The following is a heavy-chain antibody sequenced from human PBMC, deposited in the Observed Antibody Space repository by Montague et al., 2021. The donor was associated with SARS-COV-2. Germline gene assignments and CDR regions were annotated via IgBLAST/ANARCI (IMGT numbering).Heavy chain of an antibody. CDR1: GGSFSGYY. D-gene: IGHD6-19*01. J-gene: IGHJ1*01. CDR2: TNDSGRT. V-gene: IGHV4-34*01. CDR3: VRHGSSSSDR. Sequence: SETLSLTCAVYGGSFSGYYWSWIRQPPGRGLEWIGETNDSGRTNXNPSLKGRVTISVDTSKNQFSLSLKSLSAEDTAMYYCVRHGSSSSDRWGQGTLVTVSP.